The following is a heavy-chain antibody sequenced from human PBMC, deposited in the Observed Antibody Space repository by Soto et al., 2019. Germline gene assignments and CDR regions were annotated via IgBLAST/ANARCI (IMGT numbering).Heavy chain of an antibody. D-gene: IGHD3-16*01. Sequence: VQLVQSGGGVVQPGRSLTLSCAASGFTFSSYGMHWVRQAPGKGLEWVAAIWNDGSKKYYVDSVKGGHTISRDNSKNMLYLEMKRLRAEDTAVYDCARDVGDGGYCYDYWGQGTLVTVST. V-gene: IGHV3-33*01. J-gene: IGHJ4*02. CDR3: ARDVGDGGYCYDY. CDR1: GFTFSSYG. CDR2: IWNDGSKK.